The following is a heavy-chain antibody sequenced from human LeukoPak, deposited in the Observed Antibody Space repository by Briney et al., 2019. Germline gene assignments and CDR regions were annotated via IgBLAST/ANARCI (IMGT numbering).Heavy chain of an antibody. D-gene: IGHD6-6*01. J-gene: IGHJ3*02. CDR2: ITSSSSAK. Sequence: GGSLRLSCAASGFTFSTSGMNWVRQAPGKGLEWVSYITSSSSAKYYAVSVRGRFTISRDNAKNSLYLQMNSLTAEDTAVYFCVRDQGSWSIAAHLDTFDMWGQGTMVIVSS. CDR3: VRDQGSWSIAAHLDTFDM. CDR1: GFTFSTSG. V-gene: IGHV3-48*01.